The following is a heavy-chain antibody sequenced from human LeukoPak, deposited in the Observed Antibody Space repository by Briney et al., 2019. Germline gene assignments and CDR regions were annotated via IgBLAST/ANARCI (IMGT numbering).Heavy chain of an antibody. CDR2: ISSSSSYI. CDR1: GFTFSSYS. J-gene: IGHJ4*02. CDR3: ARAGQQLVAPPDY. Sequence: PGGCLRLSCAASGFTFSSYSMNWVRQAPGKGLEWVSSISSSSSYIYYADSVKGRFTIARDNAKNSLYLQMNSLRAEDTAVYYCARAGQQLVAPPDYWGQGTLVTVSS. V-gene: IGHV3-21*01. D-gene: IGHD6-13*01.